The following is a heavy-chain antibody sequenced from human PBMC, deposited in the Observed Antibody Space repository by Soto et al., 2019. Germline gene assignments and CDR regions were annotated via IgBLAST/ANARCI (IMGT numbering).Heavy chain of an antibody. D-gene: IGHD4-17*01. CDR2: ISGSGGST. CDR3: AKNDYGEHRGQFDP. J-gene: IGHJ5*02. CDR1: GFTFSSYA. V-gene: IGHV3-23*01. Sequence: GGSLRLSCAASGFTFSSYAMSWVRQAPGKGLEWVSAISGSGGSTYYADSVKGRFTISRDNSKNMLYLQMNSLRAEDTAVYYCAKNDYGEHRGQFDPWGKGTLVTVSS.